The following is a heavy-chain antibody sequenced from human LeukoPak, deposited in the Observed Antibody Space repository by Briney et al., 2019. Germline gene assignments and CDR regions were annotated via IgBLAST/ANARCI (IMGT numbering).Heavy chain of an antibody. V-gene: IGHV3-53*01. D-gene: IGHD3-10*01. CDR2: IYSGGST. CDR1: GFTVSSNY. J-gene: IGHJ6*02. CDR3: ARDNPNYYGSGSYSPTWYYGMDV. Sequence: GGSLRLSCAASGFTVSSNYMSWVRQAPGKGLEWVSVIYSGGSTYYAGSVKGRFTISRDNSKNTLYLQMNSLRAEDTAVYYCARDNPNYYGSGSYSPTWYYGMDVWGQGTTVTVSS.